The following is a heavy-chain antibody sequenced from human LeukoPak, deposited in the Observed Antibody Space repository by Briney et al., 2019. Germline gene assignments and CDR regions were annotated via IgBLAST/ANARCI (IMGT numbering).Heavy chain of an antibody. J-gene: IGHJ4*02. D-gene: IGHD6-19*01. Sequence: SVKVSCKASGGTFSSYAISWVRQAPGQGLEWMGGIIPIFGTANYAQKFQGRVTITADESTSTAYMELSSLRSEDTAVYYYARESIAVAGAIDYWGQGTLVTVSS. CDR1: GGTFSSYA. CDR3: ARESIAVAGAIDY. CDR2: IIPIFGTA. V-gene: IGHV1-69*13.